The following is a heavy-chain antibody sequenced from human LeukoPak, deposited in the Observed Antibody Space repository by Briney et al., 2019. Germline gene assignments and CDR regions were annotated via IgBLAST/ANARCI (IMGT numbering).Heavy chain of an antibody. CDR3: ARHMVYYYDSSGHGFDV. V-gene: IGHV4-34*01. J-gene: IGHJ3*01. D-gene: IGHD3-22*01. Sequence: KPSETLSLACAVYGGSFSGYYWSWIRQPPGKGLEWIGEINHSGSTNYNPSLKSRVTISVDTSKNQFSLKLSSVTAADTAVYYCARHMVYYYDSSGHGFDVWGQGTMVTVSS. CDR1: GGSFSGYY. CDR2: INHSGST.